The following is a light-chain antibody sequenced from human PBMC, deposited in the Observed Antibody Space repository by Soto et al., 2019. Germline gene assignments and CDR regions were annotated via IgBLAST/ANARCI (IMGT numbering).Light chain of an antibody. CDR3: QQYHNWPWT. CDR1: QRVSSN. V-gene: IGKV3-15*01. CDR2: DTS. J-gene: IGKJ1*01. Sequence: ELVVTQSRPTLSVYPGGRPTLPCGASQRVSSNLAWYQQNPGQAPTLLIYDTSTRATGFPARFSGSGSGTEFTLTISSLQSEDFAVYYCQQYHNWPWTFGQGTKVDI.